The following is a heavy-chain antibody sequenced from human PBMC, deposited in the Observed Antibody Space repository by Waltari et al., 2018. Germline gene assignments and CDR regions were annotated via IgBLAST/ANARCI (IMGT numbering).Heavy chain of an antibody. CDR1: GFTFDDYA. CDR3: AKSHYYDSSGYPRDWYFDL. CDR2: ISWNSGSI. Sequence: EVQLVESGGGLVQPGRSLRLSCAASGFTFDDYAMHWVRQAPGKCLEWVSGISWNSGSIGYADSVKGRFTISRDNAKTSLYLQMNSLRAEDTALYYCAKSHYYDSSGYPRDWYFDLWGRGTLVTVSS. J-gene: IGHJ2*01. D-gene: IGHD3-22*01. V-gene: IGHV3-9*01.